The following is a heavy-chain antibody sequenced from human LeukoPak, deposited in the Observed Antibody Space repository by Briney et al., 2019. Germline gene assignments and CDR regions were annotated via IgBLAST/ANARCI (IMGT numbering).Heavy chain of an antibody. Sequence: SETLSLTCTVSGVSISSYYWSWIRQPPGKGLEWIGEINHSGSTNYNPSLKSRVTISVDTSKNQFSLKLSSVTAADTAVYYCARGLVGYSSGWYRYWGQGTLVTVSS. CDR1: GVSISSYY. D-gene: IGHD6-19*01. V-gene: IGHV4-34*01. CDR2: INHSGST. CDR3: ARGLVGYSSGWYRY. J-gene: IGHJ4*02.